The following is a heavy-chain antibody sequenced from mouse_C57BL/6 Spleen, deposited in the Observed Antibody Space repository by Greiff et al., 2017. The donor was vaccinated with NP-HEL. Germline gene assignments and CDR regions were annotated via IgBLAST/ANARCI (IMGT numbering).Heavy chain of an antibody. CDR3: AGYSNYAMDY. CDR1: GYTFTDYY. CDR2: IYPGSGNT. Sequence: VQLQQSGAELVRPGASVKLSCKASGYTFTDYYINWVKQRPGQGLEWIARIYPGSGNTYYNEKFKGKATLTAEKSSSTAYMQLSSLTSEDSAVYFCAGYSNYAMDYWGQGTSVTVSS. J-gene: IGHJ4*01. D-gene: IGHD2-5*01. V-gene: IGHV1-76*01.